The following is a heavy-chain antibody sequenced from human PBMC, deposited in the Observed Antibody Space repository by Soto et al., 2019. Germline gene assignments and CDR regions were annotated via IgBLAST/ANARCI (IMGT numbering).Heavy chain of an antibody. D-gene: IGHD6-13*01. Sequence: QVQLVQSGAEVKKPGASVKVSCKASGYTFARSGISWVRQAPGRGLEWVGWISTYNGNTNYALKLQGRVIMTADTSTSTAYMERSSLRSDDTAVYYCARDHCSSSKCYVEYWGQGTLVTVSS. CDR1: GYTFARSG. CDR3: ARDHCSSSKCYVEY. V-gene: IGHV1-18*01. CDR2: ISTYNGNT. J-gene: IGHJ4*02.